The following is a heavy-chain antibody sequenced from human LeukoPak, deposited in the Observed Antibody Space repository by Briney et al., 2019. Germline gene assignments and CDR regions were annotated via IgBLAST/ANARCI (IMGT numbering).Heavy chain of an antibody. D-gene: IGHD3-9*01. J-gene: IGHJ4*02. CDR3: ARGGDYYDILTGSLSPFDY. CDR2: INPNSGGT. Sequence: ASVKVSCKASGYTFTGYYMHWVRQAPGQGLEWMGWINPNSGGTNYAQKFQGRVTMTRDTSISTAYMELRSLRSDDTAVYYCARGGDYYDILTGSLSPFDYWGQGTLVTVSS. V-gene: IGHV1-2*02. CDR1: GYTFTGYY.